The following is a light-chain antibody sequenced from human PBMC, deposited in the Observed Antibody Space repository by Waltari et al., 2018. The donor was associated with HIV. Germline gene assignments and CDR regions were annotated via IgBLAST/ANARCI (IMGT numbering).Light chain of an antibody. CDR3: QQDYNLPYT. CDR2: GAS. Sequence: EIVMTQSPATPSLSPVERATLSCRASQSVSSSYLSWYQQKPGQAPRLLIYGASTRATGIPARFSGSGSGTDFTLTISSLQPEDFAVYYCQQDYNLPYTFGQGTKLEIK. J-gene: IGKJ2*01. CDR1: QSVSSSY. V-gene: IGKV3D-7*01.